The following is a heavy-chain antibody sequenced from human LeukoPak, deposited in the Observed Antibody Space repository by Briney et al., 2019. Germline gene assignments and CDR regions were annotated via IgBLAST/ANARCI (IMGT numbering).Heavy chain of an antibody. V-gene: IGHV5-51*01. CDR2: IYPGDSDT. Sequence: GESLKISCKGSGYSFTSYWIGWVRQMPGKGLEWMGIIYPGDSDTRYSPSFQGQVTTSADKSISTAYLQWSSLKASDTAMYYCAIPPGQKMTTVTGSDYWGQGTLVTVSS. D-gene: IGHD4-17*01. CDR1: GYSFTSYW. J-gene: IGHJ4*02. CDR3: AIPPGQKMTTVTGSDY.